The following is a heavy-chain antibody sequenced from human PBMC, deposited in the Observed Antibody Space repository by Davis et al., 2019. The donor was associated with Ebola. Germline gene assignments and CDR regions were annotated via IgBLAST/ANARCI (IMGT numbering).Heavy chain of an antibody. Sequence: GGSLRLSCEGSGYRFTNYWIAWVRQMPGKGLEWMGIIYPGDSDTRYSPSFQGQVTISADKSISTAYLQWSSLKASDTAMYYCARHAPHYGGNSGWYFDLWGRGTLVTVSS. CDR1: GYRFTNYW. V-gene: IGHV5-51*01. D-gene: IGHD4-23*01. J-gene: IGHJ2*01. CDR2: IYPGDSDT. CDR3: ARHAPHYGGNSGWYFDL.